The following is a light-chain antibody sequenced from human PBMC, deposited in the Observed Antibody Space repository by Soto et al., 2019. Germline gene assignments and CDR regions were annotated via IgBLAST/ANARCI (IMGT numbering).Light chain of an antibody. Sequence: EVVLTQSPGTLSLSPGERATLSCRASQSVSNNYLAWYQQKPGQGPRLLIFGSSDRATGIPDRFSGSWSGTDFTLTISRLEHEDFAVYYCKQYGRPPPYTFGQGPKLEIK. J-gene: IGKJ2*01. CDR2: GSS. CDR3: KQYGRPPPYT. V-gene: IGKV3-20*01. CDR1: QSVSNNY.